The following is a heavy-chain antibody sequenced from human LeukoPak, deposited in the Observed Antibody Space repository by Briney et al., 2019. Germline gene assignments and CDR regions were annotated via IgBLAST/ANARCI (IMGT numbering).Heavy chain of an antibody. D-gene: IGHD4-17*01. CDR2: TRNKPNGYTT. Sequence: GGSLRLSCAASGFSITDHYMDWVRQAPGKGLEWVGRTRNKPNGYTTDYGTSVKSRFTVPRDDSENSLYLQMNSLKTEDTAVYYCTRVRHGDYFDYWGQGTLVTVSS. CDR3: TRVRHGDYFDY. V-gene: IGHV3-72*01. J-gene: IGHJ4*02. CDR1: GFSITDHY.